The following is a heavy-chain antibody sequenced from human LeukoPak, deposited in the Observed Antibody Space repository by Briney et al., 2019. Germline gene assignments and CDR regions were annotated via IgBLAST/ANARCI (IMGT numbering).Heavy chain of an antibody. Sequence: SETLSLTCTVSGYFITSGHYWGWTRQPPGKGLEWIGSIYEGETTYYNPSLKTRLTISLDTSKNQFSLKLSSVTAADTAVYYCARVLDPSDAFDIWGQGTMVTVSS. CDR3: ARVLDPSDAFDI. CDR2: IYEGETT. V-gene: IGHV4-38-2*02. J-gene: IGHJ3*02. CDR1: GYFITSGHY.